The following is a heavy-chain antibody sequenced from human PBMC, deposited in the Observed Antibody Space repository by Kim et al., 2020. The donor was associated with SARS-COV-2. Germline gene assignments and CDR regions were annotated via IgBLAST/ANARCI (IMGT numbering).Heavy chain of an antibody. D-gene: IGHD5-12*01. J-gene: IGHJ4*02. V-gene: IGHV1-2*02. CDR3: ASGGYSGYDGFDY. Sequence: YAQTCQGRVTMTRDTSISTAYMGLSRLRSDDTAVYYCASGGYSGYDGFDYWGQGTLVTVSS.